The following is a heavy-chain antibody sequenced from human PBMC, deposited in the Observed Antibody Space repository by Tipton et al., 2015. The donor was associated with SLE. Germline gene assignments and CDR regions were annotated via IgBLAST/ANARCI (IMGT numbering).Heavy chain of an antibody. CDR2: ISYTGTDK. Sequence: RSLRLSCAASGFTFRSYTFHWVRQAPGKGLEWVAVISYTGTDKYNADSVEGRFTISRDNTNNTLYLQMNNLRPEDTAVYYCAKELTIWAFDIWGQGTMVTVSS. V-gene: IGHV3-30*04. D-gene: IGHD3-9*01. J-gene: IGHJ3*02. CDR1: GFTFRSYT. CDR3: AKELTIWAFDI.